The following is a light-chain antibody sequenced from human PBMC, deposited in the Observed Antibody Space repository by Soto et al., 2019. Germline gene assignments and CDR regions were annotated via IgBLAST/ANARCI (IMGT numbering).Light chain of an antibody. V-gene: IGKV1-17*01. CDR3: LQHNTYPYT. Sequence: IQMTQSPSSLSASVGDRVTITCRASQGISNLLGWFQHKPGKAPKRVIYAASSLQGGVPSRFSGSGSETEFTLTITGLQPEDFADYNCLQHNTYPYTFGQGTKVEIK. CDR2: AAS. J-gene: IGKJ2*01. CDR1: QGISNL.